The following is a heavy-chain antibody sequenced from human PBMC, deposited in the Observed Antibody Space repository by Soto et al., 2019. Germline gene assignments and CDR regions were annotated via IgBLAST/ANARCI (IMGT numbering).Heavy chain of an antibody. V-gene: IGHV3-23*01. CDR2: ISGSGDNT. D-gene: IGHD2-15*01. Sequence: EVRLLESGGGLVEPGGSLRLSCTGSGFSFETYGMTWVRQAPGKGLEWVSGISGSGDNTYYADSVKGRFTISRDNARKTVHLQLVSMRAEDTATYYCAKDPYVGWYCSGGTRPITSWGQGTLVIVSS. J-gene: IGHJ5*02. CDR3: AKDPYVGWYCSGGTRPITS. CDR1: GFSFETYG.